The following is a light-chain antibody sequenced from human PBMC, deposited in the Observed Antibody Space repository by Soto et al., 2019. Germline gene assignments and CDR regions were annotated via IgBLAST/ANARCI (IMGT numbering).Light chain of an antibody. V-gene: IGLV1-40*01. CDR2: GTS. J-gene: IGLJ2*01. CDR1: NSNIGAGFD. Sequence: QSVLTQPPSVTAAPGQRVTISCTGSNSNIGAGFDVHWYQQFPGRAPKLLIYGTSNRPSGVPDRFSGSKSGTSASLAITGLQADAEADYDCQSYDRSVAGLLFGVGTKLTVL. CDR3: QSYDRSVAGLL.